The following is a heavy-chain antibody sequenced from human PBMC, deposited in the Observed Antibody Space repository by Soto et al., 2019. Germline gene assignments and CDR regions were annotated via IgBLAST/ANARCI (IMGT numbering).Heavy chain of an antibody. J-gene: IGHJ3*02. V-gene: IGHV3-48*03. CDR1: GFTFSSYE. CDR2: IGTSGSTI. CDR3: ARVGSSGYSAFDI. D-gene: IGHD3-22*01. Sequence: HPGGSLRLSCAASGFTFSSYEMNWVRQAPGKGLEWVSYIGTSGSTIYYADSVKGRFTISRDNAKNSLYLQMNSLRAEDTAVYYCARVGSSGYSAFDIWGQGTMVTVSS.